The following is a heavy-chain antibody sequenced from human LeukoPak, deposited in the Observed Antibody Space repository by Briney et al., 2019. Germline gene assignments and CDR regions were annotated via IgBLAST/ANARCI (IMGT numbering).Heavy chain of an antibody. CDR2: INERAKII. CDR3: VRDLILVWTPGDDFDH. V-gene: IGHV3-74*01. Sequence: PGGSLRLSCAASGFTFSNYWMHWVRHAPGKGVEWVSRINERAKIIIYADSVKGRFTISRENARNTLYLQMNSLTAEDTAVYYCVRDLILVWTPGDDFDHWGQGTLVTVSS. CDR1: GFTFSNYW. J-gene: IGHJ4*02. D-gene: IGHD3-16*01.